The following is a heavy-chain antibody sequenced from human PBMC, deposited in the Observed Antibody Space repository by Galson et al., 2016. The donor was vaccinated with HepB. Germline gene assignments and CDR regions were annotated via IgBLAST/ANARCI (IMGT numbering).Heavy chain of an antibody. CDR1: GYAFRGHY. V-gene: IGHV1-2*02. Sequence: SCKASGYAFRGHYMHWVRQAPGQGPEWMGWINPNSGGTNYAQKFQGRVSMTRDTSISTAYMELSRLTPDDTAKYYCVRESGYDGVYWGQGTLVTVSS. CDR2: INPNSGGT. CDR3: VRESGYDGVY. D-gene: IGHD5-12*01. J-gene: IGHJ4*02.